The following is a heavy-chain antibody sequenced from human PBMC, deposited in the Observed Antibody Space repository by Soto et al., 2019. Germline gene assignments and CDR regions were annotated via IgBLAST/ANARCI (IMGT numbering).Heavy chain of an antibody. CDR1: GGSISSYY. CDR2: IYYSGST. D-gene: IGHD6-19*01. J-gene: IGHJ5*02. Sequence: SETLSLTCTVSGGSISSYYWSWIRQPPGKGLEWIGYIYYSGSTNYNPSLKSRVTISVDTSKNQFSLKLSSVTAADTAVYYCARKAVAGTLWFDPRGQGTLVTVSS. V-gene: IGHV4-59*01. CDR3: ARKAVAGTLWFDP.